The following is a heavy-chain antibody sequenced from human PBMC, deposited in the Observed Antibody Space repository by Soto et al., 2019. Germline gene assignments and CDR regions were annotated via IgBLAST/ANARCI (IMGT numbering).Heavy chain of an antibody. CDR3: ARLTAGAAAGDY. Sequence: EVQLVESGGDLVQPGGSLRLSCAASGFAFSSYWMHWVRQAPGKGLVWVSRINSDGSMTNNADSVRGRFTISRDNAENTLYLQMNRLSAENTAVYYVARLTAGAAAGDYWGQLTLVTVAS. V-gene: IGHV3-74*01. CDR2: INSDGSMT. J-gene: IGHJ4*02. D-gene: IGHD6-19*01. CDR1: GFAFSSYW.